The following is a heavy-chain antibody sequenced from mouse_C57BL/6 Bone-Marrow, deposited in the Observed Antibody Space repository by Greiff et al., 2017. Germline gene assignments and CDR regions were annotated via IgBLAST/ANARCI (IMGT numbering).Heavy chain of an antibody. CDR2: ISSGGSYT. CDR3: ARRGGGYAMDY. J-gene: IGHJ4*01. Sequence: DVQLVESGGDLVKPGGSLKLSCAASGFTFSSYGMSWVRQTPDKRLEWVATISSGGSYTYYPDSVKGRFTISRDNAKNTLYMQMSSLKSEDTAMYYGARRGGGYAMDYWGQGTSVTVSS. V-gene: IGHV5-6*01. CDR1: GFTFSSYG.